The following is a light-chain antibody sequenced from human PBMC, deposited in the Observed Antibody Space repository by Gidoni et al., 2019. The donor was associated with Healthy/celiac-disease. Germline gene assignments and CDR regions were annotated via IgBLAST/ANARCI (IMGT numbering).Light chain of an antibody. Sequence: DIQMTQSPSSLSASAGDRVTITCRASQSISSYLNWYQQKPGKAPKLLIYAASSLQSGVPSRFSGSGSGTDFTLTISSLQPEDFATYYCQQSYSTPGFTFGPGTKVDIK. CDR3: QQSYSTPGFT. CDR2: AAS. J-gene: IGKJ3*01. V-gene: IGKV1-39*01. CDR1: QSISSY.